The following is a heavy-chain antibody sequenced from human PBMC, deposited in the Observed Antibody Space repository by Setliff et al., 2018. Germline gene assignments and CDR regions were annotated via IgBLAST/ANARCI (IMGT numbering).Heavy chain of an antibody. CDR1: EFTFSTFA. J-gene: IGHJ5*02. V-gene: IGHV3-23*01. Sequence: PGGSLRLSCAASEFTFSTFAMNWVRQAPGKGLEWVSAISGNGGSTYYADSVKGRFTISRDNSKNTLYLQMNSLRAEDTAMYYCARWGSLGSWGQGTLVTVSS. CDR3: ARWGSLGS. D-gene: IGHD3-10*01. CDR2: ISGNGGST.